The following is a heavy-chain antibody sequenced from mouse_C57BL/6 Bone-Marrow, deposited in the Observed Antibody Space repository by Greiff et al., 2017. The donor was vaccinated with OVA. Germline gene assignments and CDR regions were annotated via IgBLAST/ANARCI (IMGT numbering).Heavy chain of an antibody. D-gene: IGHD1-1*01. CDR3: ARWGYYGSRDYFDY. V-gene: IGHV1-85*01. CDR1: GYTFTSYD. Sequence: QVQLQQSGPELVKPGASVKLSCTASGYTFTSYDIHWVKQRPGQGLEWIGWIYPRDGSTKYNEKFKGKATLTVDTSSSTAYLELHSLTSEDSAVDYCARWGYYGSRDYFDYGGRGTALTVSA. J-gene: IGHJ2*01. CDR2: IYPRDGST.